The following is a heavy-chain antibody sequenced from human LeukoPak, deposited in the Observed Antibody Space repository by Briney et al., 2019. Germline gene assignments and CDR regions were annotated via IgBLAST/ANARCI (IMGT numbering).Heavy chain of an antibody. D-gene: IGHD2-2*01. CDR3: ARATLIVVVPAAIDY. V-gene: IGHV3-7*01. Sequence: GGSLRLSCAASGFTFSSYWMSWVRQAPGKGLEWVANIKQDGSEKYYVDSVKGRFTISRDNAKNSLYLQMNSLRAEDTAVYYCARATLIVVVPAAIDYWGQGTLVTVSS. J-gene: IGHJ4*02. CDR1: GFTFSSYW. CDR2: IKQDGSEK.